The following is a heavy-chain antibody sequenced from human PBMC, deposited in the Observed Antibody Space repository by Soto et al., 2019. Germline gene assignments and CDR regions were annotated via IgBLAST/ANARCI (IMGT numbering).Heavy chain of an antibody. CDR3: ASYRGALYFES. V-gene: IGHV4-59*01. CDR2: VFYGGT. D-gene: IGHD3-16*01. J-gene: IGHJ4*02. Sequence: SCKASGYTFTGYYVHWIRQSPDKGLEWLGYVFYGGTDYNPSLGGRVSMSVETSKSQFSLKLTSVTVADTTVYYCASYRGALYFESWGPGILVTVSS. CDR1: GYTFTGYY.